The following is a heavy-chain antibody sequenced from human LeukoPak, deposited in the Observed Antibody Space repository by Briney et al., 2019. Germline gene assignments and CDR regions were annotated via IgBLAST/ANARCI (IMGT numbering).Heavy chain of an antibody. V-gene: IGHV3-21*01. CDR3: ARVSGSHAFDI. CDR1: GFTFSSYS. J-gene: IGHJ4*02. CDR2: IISSSSYI. D-gene: IGHD3-10*01. Sequence: GGSLRLSCAASGFTFSSYSMNWVRQAPGKGLEWVSSIISSSSYIYYADSVKGRFTISRDNAKDSLYLRMNSLRAEDTAVYYCARVSGSHAFDIWGQGTLVTVSS.